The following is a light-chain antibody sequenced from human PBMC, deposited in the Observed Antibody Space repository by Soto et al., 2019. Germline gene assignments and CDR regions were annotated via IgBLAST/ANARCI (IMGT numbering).Light chain of an antibody. J-gene: IGKJ1*01. CDR1: QSLLQSNGYNY. CDR3: MQAQQSPWT. CDR2: LGS. V-gene: IGKV2-28*01. Sequence: EIVMTQSPLSLPVTPGEPASISCRSSQSLLQSNGYNYLDWYLQKPGQSPQLLIYLGSNRASGVPDRFTGSGSGTDFTLKISRVEAEDVGVYYCMQAQQSPWTFGQGTKVEIK.